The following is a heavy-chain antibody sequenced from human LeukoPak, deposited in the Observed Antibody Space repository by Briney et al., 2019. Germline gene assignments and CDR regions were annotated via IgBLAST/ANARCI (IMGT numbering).Heavy chain of an antibody. CDR2: IISDGSST. CDR1: GFTFSSNC. CDR3: ARDPYYFDSSGSSNWFDP. V-gene: IGHV3-74*01. D-gene: IGHD3-22*01. J-gene: IGHJ5*02. Sequence: PGGSLRLSCAASGFTFSSNCMHWVRQAQGGGLVWVSRIISDGSSTSYADSVKGRFTISRDNAENTLYLQMNSLRAEDTAVYYCARDPYYFDSSGSSNWFDPWGQGTLVTVSS.